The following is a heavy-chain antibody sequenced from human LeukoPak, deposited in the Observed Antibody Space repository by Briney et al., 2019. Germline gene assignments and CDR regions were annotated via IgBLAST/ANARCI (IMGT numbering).Heavy chain of an antibody. V-gene: IGHV3-23*01. CDR2: ISGSGGST. CDR1: GFTFSSYA. D-gene: IGHD6-25*01. Sequence: GGSLRLFCAASGFTFSSYAMSWVRQAPGKGLEWVSAISGSGGSTYYADSVKGRFTISRDNSKNTLYLQMNSLRAEDTAVYYCAKHVRLSYYFDYWGQGTLVTVSS. J-gene: IGHJ4*02. CDR3: AKHVRLSYYFDY.